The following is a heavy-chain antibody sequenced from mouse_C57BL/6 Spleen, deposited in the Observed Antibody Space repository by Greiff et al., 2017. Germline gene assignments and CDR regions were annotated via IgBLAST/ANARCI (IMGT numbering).Heavy chain of an antibody. J-gene: IGHJ2*01. Sequence: QVQLQQPGAELVRPGSSVKLSCKASGYTFTSYWMHWVKQRPIQGLEWIGNIDPSDSETHYNQKFKDKATLTVDKSSSTAYMQLSSLTSEDSAVYYCARGKPHGYYGGYFDYWGQGTTLTVSA. D-gene: IGHD2-3*01. CDR2: IDPSDSET. CDR1: GYTFTSYW. CDR3: ARGKPHGYYGGYFDY. V-gene: IGHV1-52*01.